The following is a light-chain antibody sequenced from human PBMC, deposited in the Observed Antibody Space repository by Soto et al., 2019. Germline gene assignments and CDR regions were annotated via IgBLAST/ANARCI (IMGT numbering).Light chain of an antibody. J-gene: IGKJ2*01. V-gene: IGKV3-15*01. CDR3: QQYNNWPPYS. CDR1: QSVGIN. Sequence: EIVMTQSPATLSVSPGERANLYCRASQSVGINLAWYQQKPGQAPRLLMYGSFITATGTPARFSGSGSETEFTLTISSLQSEDFAVYFCQQYNNWPPYSFGQGTKLEMK. CDR2: GSF.